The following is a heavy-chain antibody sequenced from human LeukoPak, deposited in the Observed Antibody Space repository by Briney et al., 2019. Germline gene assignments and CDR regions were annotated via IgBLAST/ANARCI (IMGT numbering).Heavy chain of an antibody. V-gene: IGHV4-34*01. CDR1: GGSFSGYY. J-gene: IGHJ4*02. CDR3: ARDDGSGTLDY. CDR2: INHSGST. D-gene: IGHD3-10*01. Sequence: SETLSLTCAVYGGSFSGYYWSWIRQPPGKGLERIGEINHSGSTNYNPSLKSRVTISVDTSKNQFSLKLSSVTAADTAVYYCARDDGSGTLDYWGQGTLVTVSS.